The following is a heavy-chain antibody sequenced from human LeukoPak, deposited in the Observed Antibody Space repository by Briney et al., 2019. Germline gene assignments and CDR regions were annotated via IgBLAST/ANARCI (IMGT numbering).Heavy chain of an antibody. J-gene: IGHJ4*02. CDR2: INLNSGGT. CDR3: ARAIRLGYYFDY. V-gene: IGHV1-2*04. Sequence: ASVKVSCKASGYTFTGYYMHWVRQAPGQGLEWMGWINLNSGGTNYAQKFQGWVTMTRDTSISTAYKELSRLRSDDTAVYYCARAIRLGYYFDYWGQGTLVTVSS. D-gene: IGHD3-16*01. CDR1: GYTFTGYY.